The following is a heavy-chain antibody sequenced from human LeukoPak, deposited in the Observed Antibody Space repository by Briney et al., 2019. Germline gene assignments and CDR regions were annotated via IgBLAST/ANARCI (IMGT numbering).Heavy chain of an antibody. CDR3: ARDPPYSSSWYDEEGVDY. CDR2: ISSSSSTI. V-gene: IGHV3-48*04. CDR1: GFTFSSYS. Sequence: PGGSLRLSCAASGFTFSSYSMNWVRQAPGKGLEWVSYISSSSSTIYYADSVKGRFTISRDNAKNSLYLQMNSLRAEDTAVYYCARDPPYSSSWYDEEGVDYWGQGTLVTVSS. J-gene: IGHJ4*02. D-gene: IGHD6-13*01.